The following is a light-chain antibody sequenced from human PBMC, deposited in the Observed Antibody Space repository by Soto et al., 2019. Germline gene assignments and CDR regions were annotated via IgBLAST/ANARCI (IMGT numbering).Light chain of an antibody. Sequence: QSVLTQPPSASGSPGQSVAISCTGTSSDVGGYNYVSWYQQHPGKAPKLMIYEVNKRPSGVPDRFSGSKSGNTASLTVSGLQAEDEADYYGSPYAASRTVFPNGTRVTVL. CDR2: EVN. V-gene: IGLV2-8*01. CDR1: SSDVGGYNY. J-gene: IGLJ1*01. CDR3: SPYAASRTV.